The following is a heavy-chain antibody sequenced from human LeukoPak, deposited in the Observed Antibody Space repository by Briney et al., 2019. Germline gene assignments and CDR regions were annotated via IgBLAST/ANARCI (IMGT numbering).Heavy chain of an antibody. Sequence: PSETLSLTCAVYGGSFSGYYWSWIRQPPGKGLEWIGEINHSGTTNYNPSLESRITISVDTSKKQFSLKLSSVTAADTAVYYCARERTRESILVAGTVGYWGQGTLVTVSS. D-gene: IGHD1-1*01. CDR1: GGSFSGYY. CDR2: INHSGTT. V-gene: IGHV4-34*01. J-gene: IGHJ4*02. CDR3: ARERTRESILVAGTVGY.